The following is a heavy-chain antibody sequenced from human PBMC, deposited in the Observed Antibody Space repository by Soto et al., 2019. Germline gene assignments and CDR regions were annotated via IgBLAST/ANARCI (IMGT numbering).Heavy chain of an antibody. Sequence: PGGSLRLSCVASGFTFTDYHMYWVRQAPGKGLEWVSSISGSGDGTYYGDSVKGRFTISRDSSSSTVYLEMKNLRGEDTAVYFCTRSRGFGGMDVWGQGTTVTVSS. CDR2: ISGSGDGT. D-gene: IGHD3-22*01. CDR3: TRSRGFGGMDV. J-gene: IGHJ6*02. CDR1: GFTFTDYH. V-gene: IGHV3-23*01.